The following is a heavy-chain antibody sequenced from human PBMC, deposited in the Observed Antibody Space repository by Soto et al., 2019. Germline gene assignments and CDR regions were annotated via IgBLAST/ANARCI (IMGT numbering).Heavy chain of an antibody. CDR2: ISYSGAT. Sequence: SETLSLTCTVSGASISGYHWSWIRQFPGKGLECLGYISYSGATNYNPSLKSRVTMSIDTSKNQFSLQMNGLRAEDTALYYCAKKEMARTGVPYYYDYWGQGILVTVSS. CDR3: AKKEMARTGVPYYYDY. CDR1: GASISGYH. D-gene: IGHD2-8*01. V-gene: IGHV4-59*12. J-gene: IGHJ4*02.